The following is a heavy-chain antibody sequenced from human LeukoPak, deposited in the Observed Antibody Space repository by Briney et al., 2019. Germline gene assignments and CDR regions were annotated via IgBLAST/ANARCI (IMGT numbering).Heavy chain of an antibody. CDR2: INHSGST. CDR1: GGSISTYY. D-gene: IGHD3-10*01. J-gene: IGHJ5*02. CDR3: ARGSRRRFFDP. Sequence: SETLSLTCTLSGGSISTYYWSWIRQPPGKGLEWIGEINHSGSTNYNPSLKSRVTISVDTSKNQFSLKLSSVTAADTAVYYCARGSRRRFFDPWGQGTLVTVSS. V-gene: IGHV4-34*01.